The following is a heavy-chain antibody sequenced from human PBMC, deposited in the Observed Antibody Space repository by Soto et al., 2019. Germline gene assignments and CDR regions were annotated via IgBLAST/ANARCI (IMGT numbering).Heavy chain of an antibody. V-gene: IGHV1-24*01. CDR2: FDPEDGET. J-gene: IGHJ4*02. Sequence: PGASVKVSCKVSGYTLTELSMHWVRQAPGKGLEWMGGFDPEDGETIYAQKFQGRVTMTEDTSTDTAYMELSSLRSEDTAVYYCATDIRRAYYDSSGYYSPHFDYWGQGTLVTVSS. CDR1: GYTLTELS. CDR3: ATDIRRAYYDSSGYYSPHFDY. D-gene: IGHD3-22*01.